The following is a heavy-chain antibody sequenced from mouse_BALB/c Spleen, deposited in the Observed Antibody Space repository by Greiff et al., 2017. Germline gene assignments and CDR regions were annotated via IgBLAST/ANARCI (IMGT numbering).Heavy chain of an antibody. J-gene: IGHJ2*01. D-gene: IGHD2-1*01. CDR1: GYTFTSYW. Sequence: VQLQQSGAELAKPGASVKMSCKASGYTFTSYWMHWVKQRPGQGLEWIGYINPSTGYTEYNQKFKDKATLTADKSSSTAYMQLSSLTSEDSAVYYCAIYYGYFDYWGQGTTLTVSS. V-gene: IGHV1-7*01. CDR2: INPSTGYT. CDR3: AIYYGYFDY.